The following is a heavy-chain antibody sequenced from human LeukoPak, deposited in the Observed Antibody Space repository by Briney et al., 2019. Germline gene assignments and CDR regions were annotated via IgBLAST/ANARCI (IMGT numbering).Heavy chain of an antibody. Sequence: SGPTLVNPTRTLTLTCDFSGFSLNTGGVGVGWIRQPPGKALEWLALIYWDDDKRYSPSLKSRLTITKDTSKNQVVLTMTNMDPVDTATYYCAHRVVADDALDYWGQGTLVTVSS. D-gene: IGHD2-15*01. V-gene: IGHV2-5*02. CDR2: IYWDDDK. CDR3: AHRVVADDALDY. CDR1: GFSLNTGGVG. J-gene: IGHJ4*02.